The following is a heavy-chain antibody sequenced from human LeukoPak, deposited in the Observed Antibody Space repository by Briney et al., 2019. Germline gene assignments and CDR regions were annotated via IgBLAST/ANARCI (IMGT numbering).Heavy chain of an antibody. Sequence: ASVKVSCKASGYTFTGYYMHWVRQAPGQGLEWMGWISAYNGNTNYAQKLQGRVTMTTDTSTSTAYMELRSLRSDDTAVYYCARGRILYYYGMDVWGQGTTVTVSS. CDR3: ARGRILYYYGMDV. D-gene: IGHD2-15*01. J-gene: IGHJ6*02. CDR1: GYTFTGYY. V-gene: IGHV1-18*04. CDR2: ISAYNGNT.